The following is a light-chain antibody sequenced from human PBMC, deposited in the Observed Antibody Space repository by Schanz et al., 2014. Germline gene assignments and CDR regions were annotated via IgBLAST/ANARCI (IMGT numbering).Light chain of an antibody. J-gene: IGKJ1*01. CDR1: QSVSTN. V-gene: IGKV3-11*01. CDR3: QQFGSSAWT. CDR2: DAS. Sequence: EIVMTQSPGTLSVSPGERVTLSCRASQSVSTNLAWYQQKPGQAPRLLIYDASNRATGIPARFSGSGSGTDFTLTISSLEPEDFAVYYCQQFGSSAWTFGQGTKVEIK.